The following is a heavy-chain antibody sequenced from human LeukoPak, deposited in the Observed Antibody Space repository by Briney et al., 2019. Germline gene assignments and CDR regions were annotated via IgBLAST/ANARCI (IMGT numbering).Heavy chain of an antibody. J-gene: IGHJ3*02. CDR2: ISGSGGTT. D-gene: IGHD2-2*01. CDR1: GFTFTNYA. CDR3: AKDLHTSNTHDAFDI. Sequence: GGSLRLSCAASGFTFTNYAMSWVRQAPGKGLEWVSAISGSGGTTYYADSVKGRFTISRDNSKNTLYLQMNGLRAEDTAVYYCAKDLHTSNTHDAFDIWGQGTMVTVSS. V-gene: IGHV3-23*01.